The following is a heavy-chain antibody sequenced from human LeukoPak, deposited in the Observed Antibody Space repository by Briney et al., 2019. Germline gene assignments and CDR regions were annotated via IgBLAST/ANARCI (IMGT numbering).Heavy chain of an antibody. CDR1: GVSFSSGSYY. CDR3: ARDVCSSTSCYRAYYYGMDV. CDR2: IYYSGST. J-gene: IGHJ6*04. Sequence: PSETLSLTCTVSGVSFSSGSYYWRWVRQPPGKGLEWIGYIYYSGSTNYNPSLQSRVTISVDTSKNQFSLKLSSVTAADTAVYYCARDVCSSTSCYRAYYYGMDVWGKGTTVTVSS. V-gene: IGHV4-61*01. D-gene: IGHD2-2*01.